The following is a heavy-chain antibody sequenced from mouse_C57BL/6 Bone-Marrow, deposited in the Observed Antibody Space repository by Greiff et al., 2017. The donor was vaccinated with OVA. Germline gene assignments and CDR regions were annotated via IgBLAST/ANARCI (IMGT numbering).Heavy chain of an antibody. D-gene: IGHD2-13*01. CDR3: ARSPPYSDNEESFDY. V-gene: IGHV1-58*01. J-gene: IGHJ2*01. CDR2: IDLGNSYT. CDR1: GYTFTSYW. Sequence: VQLQQSGAELVKPGASVKLSCKASGYTFTSYWMNWVKQRPGQGLEWIGYIDLGNSYTDYNETFKGKATLTSDTSSSTAYMQLSSLTTEDSAMYSGARSPPYSDNEESFDYWGQGTTLTVSS.